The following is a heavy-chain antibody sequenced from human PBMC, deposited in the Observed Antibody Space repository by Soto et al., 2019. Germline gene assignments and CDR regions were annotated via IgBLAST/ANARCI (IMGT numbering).Heavy chain of an antibody. CDR1: GFTFSSYD. J-gene: IGHJ4*02. CDR3: ARLAVAGHFDY. V-gene: IGHV3-13*01. D-gene: IGHD6-19*01. Sequence: GGSLRLSCAASGFTFSSYDMHWVRQATGKGLEWVSAIGTAGDTYYPGSVKGRFTISRENAKNSLYLQMNSLRAEDTAVYYCARLAVAGHFDYWGQGTLVTVSS. CDR2: IGTAGDT.